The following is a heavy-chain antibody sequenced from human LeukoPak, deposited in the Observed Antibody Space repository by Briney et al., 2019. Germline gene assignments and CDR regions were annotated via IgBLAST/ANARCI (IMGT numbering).Heavy chain of an antibody. D-gene: IGHD2/OR15-2a*01. CDR1: GGPISSSSYY. J-gene: IGHJ4*02. V-gene: IGHV4-39*07. CDR3: ARDLSDY. CDR2: IYYSGST. Sequence: PSETLSLTCTVSGGPISSSSYYWGWIRQPPGKGLEWIGSIYYSGSTYYNPSLKSRVTISVDTSKNQFSLKLSSVTAADTAVYYCARDLSDYWGQGTLVTVSS.